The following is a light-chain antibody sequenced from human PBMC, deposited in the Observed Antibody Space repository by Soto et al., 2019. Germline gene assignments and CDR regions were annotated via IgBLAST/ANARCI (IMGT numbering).Light chain of an antibody. CDR2: GAS. V-gene: IGKV1-5*03. J-gene: IGKJ1*01. CDR1: DTVRRW. CDR3: QQYDSYFRT. Sequence: DIPMTQSPSTLSASVGDRVTITCRASDTVRRWLAWYQQKPGKVPQLLIYGASNLKSGVPSRFSGGGSGTEFTLTISSLQPDDSATYYCQQYDSYFRTFGQGTKVEIK.